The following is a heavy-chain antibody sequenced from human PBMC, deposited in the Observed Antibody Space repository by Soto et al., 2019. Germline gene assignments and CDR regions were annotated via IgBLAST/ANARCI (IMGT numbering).Heavy chain of an antibody. Sequence: GGSLRLSCAASGFTFSSYAKSWVRQAPGKGLEWVSAISGSGGSTYYADSVEGRFTISRDNFKNTLYLQMNSLRAEDTAVYYCAKRGNNDPYGMDVWGQGTTVTVSS. CDR2: ISGSGGST. J-gene: IGHJ6*02. CDR1: GFTFSSYA. D-gene: IGHD2-8*01. CDR3: AKRGNNDPYGMDV. V-gene: IGHV3-23*01.